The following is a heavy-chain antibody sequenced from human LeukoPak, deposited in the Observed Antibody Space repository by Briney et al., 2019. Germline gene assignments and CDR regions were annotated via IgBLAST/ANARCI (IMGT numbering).Heavy chain of an antibody. J-gene: IGHJ4*02. D-gene: IGHD6-13*01. CDR2: ISWDGGST. CDR1: GFTFDDYA. CDR3: AKSGYSSSWYFDY. Sequence: GGSLRLSCAASGFTFDDYAMHWVRQAPGKGLEWVSLISWDGGSTYYADSVKGRFTISRDNSKNTLYLQMNSLRAEDTAVYYCAKSGYSSSWYFDYWGQGTLVTVSS. V-gene: IGHV3-43D*03.